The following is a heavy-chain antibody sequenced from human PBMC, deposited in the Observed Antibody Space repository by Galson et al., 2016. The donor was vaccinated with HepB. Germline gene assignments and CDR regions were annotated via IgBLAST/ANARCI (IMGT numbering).Heavy chain of an antibody. CDR2: VYSGFRGGST. J-gene: IGHJ6*02. CDR3: ARYYDFFGMDV. D-gene: IGHD3-3*01. CDR1: GFTVSSSY. Sequence: SLRLSCAASGFTVSSSYMTWVRQAPGKGLEWVSVVYSGFRGGSTYHADSVKGRFTISRDNSKNTLYLQMNSLRAEDTAVYYCARYYDFFGMDVWGQGTTVTVSS. V-gene: IGHV3-53*01.